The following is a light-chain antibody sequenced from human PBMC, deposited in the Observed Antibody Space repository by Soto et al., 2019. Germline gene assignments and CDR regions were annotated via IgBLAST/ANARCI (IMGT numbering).Light chain of an antibody. Sequence: QSALTQPASVSGSPGQSITISCTGTSSDVGGYNYVSWYQQHPGKDPKLMIYDVSNRPSGVSNRFSGSKSGNTASLTISGLQAEDEADYYCSSYTSSSTPVFGTGTKVTVL. V-gene: IGLV2-14*01. CDR1: SSDVGGYNY. CDR2: DVS. J-gene: IGLJ1*01. CDR3: SSYTSSSTPV.